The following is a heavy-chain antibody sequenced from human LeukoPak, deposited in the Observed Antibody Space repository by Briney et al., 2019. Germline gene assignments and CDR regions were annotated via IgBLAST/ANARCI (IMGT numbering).Heavy chain of an antibody. CDR3: ARDMSLLWFGDPFDY. CDR2: ISSSGTVI. V-gene: IGHV3-48*02. J-gene: IGHJ4*02. Sequence: GGSLRLSCAASGFTFNTYSMNWVRQAPGKGLVWVSYISSSGTVIYYADSVRGRFTISRDNGKNSLYLQMNSLRDEDTAVYHCARDMSLLWFGDPFDYWGQGTLVTVSS. D-gene: IGHD3-10*01. CDR1: GFTFNTYS.